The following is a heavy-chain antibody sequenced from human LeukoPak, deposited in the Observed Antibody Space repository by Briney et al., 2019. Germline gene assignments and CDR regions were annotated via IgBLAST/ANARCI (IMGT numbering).Heavy chain of an antibody. CDR2: IYYSGST. CDR3: ASFTYCGGDCYSGSFDY. D-gene: IGHD2-21*02. J-gene: IGHJ4*02. Sequence: SETLSLTCTVSGGSIRSYYWSWIRQPPGKGLEWIGYIYYSGSTNYNPSLKSRVTISVDTSKNQFSLKLSSVTAADTAVYYCASFTYCGGDCYSGSFDYWGQGTLVTVSS. CDR1: GGSIRSYY. V-gene: IGHV4-59*08.